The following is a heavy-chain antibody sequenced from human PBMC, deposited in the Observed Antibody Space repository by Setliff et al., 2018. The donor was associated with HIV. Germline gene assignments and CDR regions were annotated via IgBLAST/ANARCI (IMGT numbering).Heavy chain of an antibody. CDR3: ARDGSLYSSGWYFGY. V-gene: IGHV1-18*01. Sequence: ASVKVSCKASGYTFTSYGISWVRQAPGQGLEWMGWISASNGNTNYAQKIQGRVTMTTDTSTSAAYMELRSLRSDDTAVYYCARDGSLYSSGWYFGYWGQGTLVTVSS. CDR1: GYTFTSYG. D-gene: IGHD6-19*01. J-gene: IGHJ4*02. CDR2: ISASNGNT.